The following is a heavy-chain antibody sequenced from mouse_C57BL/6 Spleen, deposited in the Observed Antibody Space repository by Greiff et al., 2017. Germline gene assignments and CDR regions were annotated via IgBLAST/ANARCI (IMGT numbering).Heavy chain of an antibody. Sequence: VQLQQSGPELVKPGASVKISCKASGYAFSSSWMNWVKQRPGKGLEWIGRIYPGDGDTNYNGKFKGKATLTADKSSSTAYMQLSSLTSEDSAVYFCARAGGSSYFDCWGQGTTLTVSS. CDR1: GYAFSSSW. V-gene: IGHV1-82*01. J-gene: IGHJ2*01. CDR3: ARAGGSSYFDC. CDR2: IYPGDGDT. D-gene: IGHD1-1*01.